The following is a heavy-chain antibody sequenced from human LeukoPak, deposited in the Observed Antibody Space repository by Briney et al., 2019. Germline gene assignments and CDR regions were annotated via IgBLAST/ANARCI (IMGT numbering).Heavy chain of an antibody. J-gene: IGHJ6*02. Sequence: GGSLRLSCAASGFTFSSYSMNWVRQAPGKGLEWVSSISSSSSYIYYADSVKGRFTISRDNAKNSLYLQMNSLRAEDTAVYNCAREGVQEGSGWYNYYYGMDVWGQGTTVTVSS. CDR1: GFTFSSYS. D-gene: IGHD6-19*01. V-gene: IGHV3-21*01. CDR2: ISSSSSYI. CDR3: AREGVQEGSGWYNYYYGMDV.